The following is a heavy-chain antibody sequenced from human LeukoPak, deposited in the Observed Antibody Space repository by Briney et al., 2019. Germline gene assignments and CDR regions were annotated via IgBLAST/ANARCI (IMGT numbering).Heavy chain of an antibody. J-gene: IGHJ6*03. Sequence: RTSETLSLTCTVSGGSISSSSYYWGWIRQPPGKGLEWIGSIYYSGSTYYNPSHKSRVTISVDTSKNQFSLKLSSVTAADTAVYYCARRDYENDYYYYYYMDVWGKGTTVTVSS. CDR1: GGSISSSSYY. D-gene: IGHD4-17*01. V-gene: IGHV4-39*07. CDR2: IYYSGST. CDR3: ARRDYENDYYYYYYMDV.